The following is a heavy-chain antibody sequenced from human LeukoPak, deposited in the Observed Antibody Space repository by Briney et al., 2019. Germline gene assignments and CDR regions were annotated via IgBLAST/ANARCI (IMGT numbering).Heavy chain of an antibody. V-gene: IGHV3-30*03. CDR1: GFTFSSYG. CDR3: ARNYFYYYIDV. Sequence: GSLRLSCAASGFTFSSYGMHWVRQAPGKGLEWVAVISYDGSNKYYADSVKGRFTISRDNSKNTLYLQMNSLRAEDTAVYYCARNYFYYYIDVWGKGTTVTVSS. CDR2: ISYDGSNK. J-gene: IGHJ6*03.